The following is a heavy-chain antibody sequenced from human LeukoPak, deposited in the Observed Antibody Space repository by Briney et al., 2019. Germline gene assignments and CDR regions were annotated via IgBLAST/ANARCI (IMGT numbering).Heavy chain of an antibody. CDR2: IIPIFGTA. CDR3: ARAPEYSVSHGFFDY. CDR1: GGTFSSYA. D-gene: IGHD1-26*01. J-gene: IGHJ4*02. Sequence: GASVKVSCKASGGTFSSYAISWVRQAPGQGLEWMGGIIPIFGTANYAQKFQGRVTITADESTSTAYMELSSLRSEDTAVYYCARAPEYSVSHGFFDYWGQGTLVTVSS. V-gene: IGHV1-69*13.